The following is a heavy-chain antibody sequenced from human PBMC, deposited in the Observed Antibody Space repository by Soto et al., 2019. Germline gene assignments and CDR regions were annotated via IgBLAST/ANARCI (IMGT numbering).Heavy chain of an antibody. D-gene: IGHD3-3*01. J-gene: IGHJ3*02. V-gene: IGHV3-30*18. CDR1: GFTFSNNA. CDR3: AKDGRSYDDSWSGAIGSFDI. Sequence: QGQLVESGGDAVQPGRSLRLSCVGSGFTFSNNAIHWVRLAPGQGLEWVAYISYDGSNKAYGDSVQGRFSISRDNSKSTVFLQINSLSVEDTGVFHCAKDGRSYDDSWSGAIGSFDIWGRGTMITVSS. CDR2: ISYDGSNK.